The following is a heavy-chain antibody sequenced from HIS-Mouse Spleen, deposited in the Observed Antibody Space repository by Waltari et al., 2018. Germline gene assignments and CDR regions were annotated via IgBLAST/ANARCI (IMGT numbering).Heavy chain of an antibody. CDR2: ISYDGSNK. Sequence: QVQLVESGGGVVQPGRSLRRAFAAPGVPFMSLGRPWVRQAPGKGLEWVAVISYDGSNKYYADSVKGRFTISRDNSKNTLYLQMNSLRAEDTAVYYCAKASSGWLDYWGQGTLVTVSS. CDR3: AKASSGWLDY. D-gene: IGHD6-19*01. V-gene: IGHV3-30*18. CDR1: GVPFMSLG. J-gene: IGHJ4*02.